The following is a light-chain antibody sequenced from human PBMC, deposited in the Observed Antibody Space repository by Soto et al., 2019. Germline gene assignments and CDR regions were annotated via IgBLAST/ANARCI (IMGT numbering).Light chain of an antibody. J-gene: IGKJ4*01. CDR2: AAS. Sequence: EIVMTQSPATLSVSPGERATLSCRASQSVSRNLAWYQQKPGQAPRLLIYAASTRATGIPARFSGSGSGTEFTLTISSLQSEDFAVYYCQQRSTWPLFTFGGGTKVEI. CDR3: QQRSTWPLFT. CDR1: QSVSRN. V-gene: IGKV3-15*01.